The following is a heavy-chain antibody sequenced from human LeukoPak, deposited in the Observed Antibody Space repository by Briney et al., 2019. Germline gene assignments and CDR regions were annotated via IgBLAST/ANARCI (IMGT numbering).Heavy chain of an antibody. Sequence: ISAYNGNTNSAQKLQGRVTMTTDTSTSTAYMELRSLRSDDTAVYYCARQKHGVHDAFDIWGQGTMVTVSS. V-gene: IGHV1-18*01. CDR2: ISAYNGNT. D-gene: IGHD4-17*01. CDR3: ARQKHGVHDAFDI. J-gene: IGHJ3*02.